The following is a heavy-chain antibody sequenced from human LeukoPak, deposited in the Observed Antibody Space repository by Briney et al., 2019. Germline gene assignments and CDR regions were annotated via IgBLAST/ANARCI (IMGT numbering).Heavy chain of an antibody. D-gene: IGHD1-26*01. CDR1: GFTFSSYG. J-gene: IGHJ3*01. Sequence: GGSLRLSCAASGFTFSSYGMHWVRQAPGKGLEWVAFIRYDGSNKYYADSVEGRFTISRDNSKNTLYLQMNSLRAEDTAVYYCAKGGRWELPRPYAFDVWGQGTVVTVSS. V-gene: IGHV3-30*02. CDR3: AKGGRWELPRPYAFDV. CDR2: IRYDGSNK.